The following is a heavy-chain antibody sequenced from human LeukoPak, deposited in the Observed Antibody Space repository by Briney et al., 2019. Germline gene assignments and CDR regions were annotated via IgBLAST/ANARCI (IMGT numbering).Heavy chain of an antibody. Sequence: SETLSLTCAVYGVSFSGYYWRWVRQPPGKGMERMGEINHSGSTNYTPSLKSRVTISVDTSNNQFSLKLSSVTAADTAVYYCARGVPQRIVVVPATICLDPWGQGTLVTVSS. V-gene: IGHV4-34*01. CDR2: INHSGST. CDR3: ARGVPQRIVVVPATICLDP. CDR1: GVSFSGYY. J-gene: IGHJ5*02. D-gene: IGHD2-2*02.